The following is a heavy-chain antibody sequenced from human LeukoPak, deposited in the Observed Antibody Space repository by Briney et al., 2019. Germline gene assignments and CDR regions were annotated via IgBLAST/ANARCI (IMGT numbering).Heavy chain of an antibody. CDR1: GGSISSGDYY. Sequence: PSETLSLTCTVSGGSISSGDYYWSWIRQPPGKGLEWIGYIYYSGSTYYNPSLKSRVTISVDTSKNQFSLKLSSVTAADTAVYYCATTLPLRGYSSAWEYYFDYWGQGTLVTVSS. D-gene: IGHD5-18*01. CDR3: ATTLPLRGYSSAWEYYFDY. J-gene: IGHJ4*02. V-gene: IGHV4-30-4*08. CDR2: IYYSGST.